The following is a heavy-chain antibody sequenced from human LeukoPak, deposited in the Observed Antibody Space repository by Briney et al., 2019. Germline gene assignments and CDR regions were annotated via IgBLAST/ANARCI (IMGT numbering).Heavy chain of an antibody. CDR1: GGSISSSNW. J-gene: IGHJ6*03. V-gene: IGHV4-4*02. CDR3: ARDWGVGGRPGYMDV. Sequence: SETLSLTCAVSGGSISSSNWWSWVRQPPGKGLEWIGEIYHSGSTNYNPSLKSRVTISVDKSKNQFSLKLSSVTAADTAVYYCARDWGVGGRPGYMDVWGKGTTVTVSS. D-gene: IGHD6-6*01. CDR2: IYHSGST.